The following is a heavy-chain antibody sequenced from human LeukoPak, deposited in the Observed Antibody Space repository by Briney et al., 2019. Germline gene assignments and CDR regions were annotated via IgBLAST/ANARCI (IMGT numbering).Heavy chain of an antibody. V-gene: IGHV3-66*02. D-gene: IGHD1-26*01. J-gene: IGHJ4*02. Sequence: GGSLRLSCAVSGFTFRSNYMSWVRQAPGKGLEWVSVIHTGGNTYYADSVKGRFTLSRDISENTLNMEMNSLRPEDTAVYFCVRGGTYGSPFDYWGQGTLVVVSS. CDR1: GFTFRSNY. CDR3: VRGGTYGSPFDY. CDR2: IHTGGNT.